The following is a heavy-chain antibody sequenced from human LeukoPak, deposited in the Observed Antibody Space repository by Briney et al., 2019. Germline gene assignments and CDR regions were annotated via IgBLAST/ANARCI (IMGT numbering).Heavy chain of an antibody. J-gene: IGHJ6*02. Sequence: SVKVSCKASGGTFSSYAISWVRQAPGQGLEWMGGIIPIFGTANYAQKFQGRVTITADESTSTAYMELSSLRSEDTAVYYYARLVLLWFGELLNYYYYGMDVWGQGTTVTVSS. CDR3: ARLVLLWFGELLNYYYYGMDV. V-gene: IGHV1-69*13. CDR1: GGTFSSYA. CDR2: IIPIFGTA. D-gene: IGHD3-10*01.